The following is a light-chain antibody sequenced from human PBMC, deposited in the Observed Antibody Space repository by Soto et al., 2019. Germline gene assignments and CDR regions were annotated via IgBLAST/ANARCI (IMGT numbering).Light chain of an antibody. J-gene: IGKJ1*01. CDR3: QQYGRSGT. Sequence: RVLTRSLATLSVSPVVSATLSCWASQSVTGDLAWYQQQPGQAPRLFIYRASTRATGIPARFSGSGSGTEFTLTISRLEPEDFAVYYCQQYGRSGTFGQGTKVDI. CDR1: QSVTGD. V-gene: IGKV3-15*01. CDR2: RAS.